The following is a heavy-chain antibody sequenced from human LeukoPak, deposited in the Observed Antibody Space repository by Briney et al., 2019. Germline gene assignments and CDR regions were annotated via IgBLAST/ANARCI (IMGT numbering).Heavy chain of an antibody. CDR3: AKPRAMTTGVGRHFDL. V-gene: IGHV3-23*01. J-gene: IGHJ2*01. D-gene: IGHD1-1*01. CDR2: ISCGGENT. CDR1: GFTFTSYA. Sequence: GGSLRLSCGASGFTFTSYAMSWIRQAPGKGLEWVSAISCGGENTYYGDSVKGRFTISRDNSKNTLYLQMNSLRAEDTATYYCAKPRAMTTGVGRHFDLWGRGTLVTVSS.